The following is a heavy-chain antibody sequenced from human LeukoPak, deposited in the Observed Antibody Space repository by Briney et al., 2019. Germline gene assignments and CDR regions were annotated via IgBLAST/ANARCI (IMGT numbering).Heavy chain of an antibody. J-gene: IGHJ4*02. V-gene: IGHV4-59*11. CDR3: ARKEYYYDSSGYYYYFDY. Sequence: SETLSLTCTVSGDSISSHYWSWIRQPPGKGLEWIGYIYYSGSTNYNPSLKSRVTISVDTSRNQFSLKLSSVTAADTAVYYCARKEYYYDSSGYYYYFDYWGQGTLVTVSS. CDR2: IYYSGST. D-gene: IGHD3-22*01. CDR1: GDSISSHY.